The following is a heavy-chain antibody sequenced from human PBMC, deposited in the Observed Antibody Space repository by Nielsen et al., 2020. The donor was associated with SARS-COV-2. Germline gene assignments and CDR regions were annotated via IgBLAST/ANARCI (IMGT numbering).Heavy chain of an antibody. V-gene: IGHV3-7*03. D-gene: IGHD3/OR15-3a*01. CDR1: GFTFSSYA. Sequence: GGSLRLSCAASGFTFSSYAMYWVRQAPGKGLEWVANIKQDGSEKYYVDSVKGRFTISRDNAKNSLYLQMNSLRVEDTAVYYCARGTDHTSHFDDWGQGILVAVSS. J-gene: IGHJ4*02. CDR2: IKQDGSEK. CDR3: ARGTDHTSHFDD.